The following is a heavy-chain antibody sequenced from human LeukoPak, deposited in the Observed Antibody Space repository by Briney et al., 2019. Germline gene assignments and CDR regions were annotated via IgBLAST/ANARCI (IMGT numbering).Heavy chain of an antibody. V-gene: IGHV1-18*01. CDR3: ARVSYNWFDP. CDR2: ISAYNGNT. Sequence: MGWISAYNGNTYYAQNFQGRVTMTADTSTSTAYMELRSLRSDDTAVYYCARVSYNWFDPWGQGTLLTVS. D-gene: IGHD6-6*01. J-gene: IGHJ5*02.